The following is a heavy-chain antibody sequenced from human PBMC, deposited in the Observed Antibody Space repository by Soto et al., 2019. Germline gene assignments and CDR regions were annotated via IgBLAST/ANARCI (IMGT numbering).Heavy chain of an antibody. D-gene: IGHD2-15*01. Sequence: QVQLVQSGAEVKKPGASVKVSCKASGYTFTSYGISWVRQAPGQGLEWMGWISAYNGNTNYAQKLQGRVTMTTDTSTSTAYMELRSLRSDDTAVYYCARDLKGYCSGGSCDMHAYWGQGTLVTVSS. CDR3: ARDLKGYCSGGSCDMHAY. J-gene: IGHJ4*02. V-gene: IGHV1-18*01. CDR2: ISAYNGNT. CDR1: GYTFTSYG.